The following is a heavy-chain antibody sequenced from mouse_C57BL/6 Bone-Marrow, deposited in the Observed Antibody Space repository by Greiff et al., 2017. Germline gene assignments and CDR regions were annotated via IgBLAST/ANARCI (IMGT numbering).Heavy chain of an antibody. CDR3: TVVSLFDY. Sequence: VQLQQSGAELVRPGASVKLSCTASGFTIKDYYMHWVKQRPEQGLEWIGRIDPEDGDTEYAPKFQGQATMTAATSSTTAYLQLSSLTSEATAVYYCTVVSLFDYWGQGTTLTVSS. V-gene: IGHV14-1*01. D-gene: IGHD1-1*01. CDR1: GFTIKDYY. J-gene: IGHJ2*01. CDR2: IDPEDGDT.